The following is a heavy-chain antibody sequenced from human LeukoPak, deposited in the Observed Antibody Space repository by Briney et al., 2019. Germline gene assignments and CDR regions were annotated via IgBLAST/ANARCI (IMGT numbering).Heavy chain of an antibody. D-gene: IGHD3-3*01. V-gene: IGHV3-23*01. CDR1: GLAISGYA. CDR2: ISNGAITT. J-gene: IGHJ6*03. CDR3: AKVVEFGMVTFPCHYYMDV. Sequence: SGGSLRLSCAASGLAISGYALTWVRQAPGKGPEWVSGISNGAITTYYTNSVKGRFTISRDNSKNTLYLQMNSLRAEDTAVYYCAKVVEFGMVTFPCHYYMDVWGKGTTVTVSS.